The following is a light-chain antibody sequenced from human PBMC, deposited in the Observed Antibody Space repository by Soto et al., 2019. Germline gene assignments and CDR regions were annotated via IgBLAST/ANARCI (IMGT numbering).Light chain of an antibody. J-gene: IGLJ1*01. CDR3: CSYAGSYTFPYV. CDR1: SSDVGGYNY. V-gene: IGLV2-11*01. CDR2: DVS. Sequence: QSVRTQPRSVSGSPGQSVTISCTGTSSDVGGYNYVSWYQQHPGKAPKLMIYDVSKRPSGVPDRFSGSKSGNTASLTISGLQAEDEADYYCCSYAGSYTFPYVFGTGTKVTVL.